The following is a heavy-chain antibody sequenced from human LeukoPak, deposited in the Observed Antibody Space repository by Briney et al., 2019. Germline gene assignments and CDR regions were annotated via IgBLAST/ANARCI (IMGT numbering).Heavy chain of an antibody. CDR3: ARTIVVVVAAGETKIGAFDI. V-gene: IGHV4-31*03. CDR2: IYYSGST. D-gene: IGHD2-15*01. Sequence: SETLSLTCTVSGGSISSGGYYWSWIRQHPGKGLEWIGYIYYSGSTYYNPSLKSRVTISVDTSKNQFSLKLSSVTAADTAVYYCARTIVVVVAAGETKIGAFDIWGQGTMVTVSS. CDR1: GGSISSGGYY. J-gene: IGHJ3*02.